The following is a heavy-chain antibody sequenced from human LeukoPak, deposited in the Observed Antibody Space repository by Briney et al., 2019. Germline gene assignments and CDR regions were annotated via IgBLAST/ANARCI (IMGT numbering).Heavy chain of an antibody. D-gene: IGHD1-26*01. V-gene: IGHV3-48*04. J-gene: IGHJ5*01. CDR3: ARYSGSFCFDS. CDR1: GFTFSSYG. CDR2: SSGTTI. Sequence: GGSLRLSCAASGFTFSSYGMHWVRQAPGKGLEWVAFSSGTTIYYADSVKGRFTISRDNAKNSLFLQMNSLRVEDTAVYYCARYSGSFCFDSWGQGTVVTVSS.